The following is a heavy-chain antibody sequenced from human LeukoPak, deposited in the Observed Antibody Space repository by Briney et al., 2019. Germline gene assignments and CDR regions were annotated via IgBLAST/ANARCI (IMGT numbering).Heavy chain of an antibody. V-gene: IGHV1-69*04. CDR2: IIPILGIA. D-gene: IGHD1-26*01. J-gene: IGHJ4*02. CDR3: ARGSPYSGSYWRDY. Sequence: SVKVSCKASGGTFSSYAISWVRQAPGQGLEWMGRIIPILGIANYAQKFQGRVTITADKSTSTAYMELSSLRSEDTAVYYCARGSPYSGSYWRDYWGQGTRVTVSS. CDR1: GGTFSSYA.